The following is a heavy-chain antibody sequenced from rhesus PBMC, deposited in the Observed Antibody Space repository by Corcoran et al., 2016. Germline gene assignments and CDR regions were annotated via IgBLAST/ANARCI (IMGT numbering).Heavy chain of an antibody. V-gene: IGHV4-80*01. J-gene: IGHJ4*01. CDR3: GTQVGYYFDY. CDR1: GGSIRIYW. Sequence: VQLQASGPGVVTPSETLSLTCAVSGGSIRIYWWVWIRQPPGKGLEWIGKIDGGSGSTSYNPSLKSRVTISSYTSKNQFSLKLSSVTAADTAVYYCGTQVGYYFDYWGQGVLVTVSS. D-gene: IGHD2-21*01. CDR2: IDGGSGST.